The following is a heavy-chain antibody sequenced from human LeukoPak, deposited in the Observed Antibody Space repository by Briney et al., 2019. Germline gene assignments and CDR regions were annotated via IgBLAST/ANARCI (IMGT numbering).Heavy chain of an antibody. D-gene: IGHD2-2*01. J-gene: IGHJ4*02. CDR1: GYTFTGYY. V-gene: IGHV1-2*02. CDR3: ARDPSSQYQLPRLYFDY. CDR2: INPNSGGT. Sequence: GASVKVSCKASGYTFTGYYMHWVRQAPGQGLEWMGWINPNSGGTNYAQKFQGRVTMTRDTSISTAYMELSRLRSDDTAVYYCARDPSSQYQLPRLYFDYWGQGTLVTVSS.